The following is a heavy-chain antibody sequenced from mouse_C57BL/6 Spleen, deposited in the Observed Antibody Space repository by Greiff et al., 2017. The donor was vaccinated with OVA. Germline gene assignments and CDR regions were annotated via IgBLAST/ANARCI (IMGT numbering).Heavy chain of an antibody. CDR1: GYAFSSSW. CDR3: ARGFAY. CDR2: IYPGGGAT. Sequence: QVQLHQSGPELVKPGASVTISCKASGYAFSSSWMNWVKQRPGKGLEWIGRIYPGGGATNYNGKIKGKATLTADKTSRTAYMQLSSLTSEDSAVYFGARGFAYWGQGTLVTVSA. V-gene: IGHV1-82*01. J-gene: IGHJ3*01.